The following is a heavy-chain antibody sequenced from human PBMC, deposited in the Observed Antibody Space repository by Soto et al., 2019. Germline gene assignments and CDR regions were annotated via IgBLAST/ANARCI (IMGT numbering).Heavy chain of an antibody. V-gene: IGHV4-39*01. CDR2: IYYGGNT. CDR3: ARQSNLEGYNAETFDY. D-gene: IGHD1-1*01. CDR1: GASISSSSY. Sequence: QLQLQESGPGLVKPSETLSLICTVSGASISSSSYWGWIRQPPGKGLEWIGNIYYGGNTNYNPSLKSRVTISVDTSKNLFSLKLSSVTAADTAVYYCARQSNLEGYNAETFDYCGQGTLVTVSS. J-gene: IGHJ4*02.